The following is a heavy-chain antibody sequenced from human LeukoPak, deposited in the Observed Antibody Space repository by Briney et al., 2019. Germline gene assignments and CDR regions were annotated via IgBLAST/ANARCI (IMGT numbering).Heavy chain of an antibody. Sequence: GGSLRLSCAASGFTFSSYWMSWVRQAPGKGLEWVANIKQDGGEKYYVDSVKGRFTISRDNAKNSLYLQMNSLRAEDTAVYYCARGPVGYCSTSCWRGAVTTFGDYWGQGTLVTVSS. CDR3: ARGPVGYCSTSCWRGAVTTFGDY. D-gene: IGHD2-2*01. J-gene: IGHJ4*02. CDR2: IKQDGGEK. CDR1: GFTFSSYW. V-gene: IGHV3-7*01.